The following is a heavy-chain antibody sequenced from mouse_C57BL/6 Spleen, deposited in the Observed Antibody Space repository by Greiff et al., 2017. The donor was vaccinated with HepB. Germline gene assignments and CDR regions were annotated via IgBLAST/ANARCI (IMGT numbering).Heavy chain of an antibody. V-gene: IGHV5-6*01. CDR1: GFTFSSYG. Sequence: EVKVVESGGDLVKPGGSLKLSCAASGFTFSSYGMSWVRQTPDKRLEWVATISSGGSYTYYPDSVKGRFTISRDNAKNTLYLQMSSLKSEDTAMYYCARGYDGGDFDDWGQGTTLTVSS. D-gene: IGHD2-14*01. J-gene: IGHJ2*01. CDR2: ISSGGSYT. CDR3: ARGYDGGDFDD.